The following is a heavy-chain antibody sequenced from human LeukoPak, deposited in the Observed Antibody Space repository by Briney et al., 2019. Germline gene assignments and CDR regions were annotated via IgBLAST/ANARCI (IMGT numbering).Heavy chain of an antibody. J-gene: IGHJ4*02. D-gene: IGHD3-22*01. CDR2: ISGSGVRT. CDR3: ATANFIVGAHYYDSSGYYFPFHY. Sequence: GGSLRLSCAASGFTFSSYAMSWVRQAAGKGLEWVSAISGSGVRTYYADSVKGRFTISRSNSKNTLYLQGDSLGAGGTAVYYCATANFIVGAHYYDSSGYYFPFHYWGQGTLATVSS. V-gene: IGHV3-23*01. CDR1: GFTFSSYA.